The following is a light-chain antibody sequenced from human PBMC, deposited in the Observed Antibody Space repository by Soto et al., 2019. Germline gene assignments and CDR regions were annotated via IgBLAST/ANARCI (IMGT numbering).Light chain of an antibody. Sequence: DVVMTQSPLSLSVTLGQPASISCRSSQGLVYSDGNTFLNWFHQRPGQSPRRLIYQVSNRDSGVTDRFSGSGSGTDYTLTISRVEAEDVGIYYCVPGTHWPCTFGQGTKVEIK. CDR2: QVS. CDR1: QGLVYSDGNTF. V-gene: IGKV2-30*01. J-gene: IGKJ1*01. CDR3: VPGTHWPCT.